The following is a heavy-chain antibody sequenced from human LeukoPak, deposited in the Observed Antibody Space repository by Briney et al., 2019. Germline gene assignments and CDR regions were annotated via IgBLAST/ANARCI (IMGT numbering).Heavy chain of an antibody. CDR2: INGDGSTT. D-gene: IGHD1-1*01. J-gene: IGHJ5*02. CDR3: ARDSPRTGP. CDR1: GIIFNTYW. Sequence: PGGSLRLSCGASGIIFNTYWMHWVRQAPGKGLVWVSRINGDGSTTIYADSVKGRFTISRDNAKNTLYLHMNSLRAEDTAVYYCARDSPRTGPWGQGILVTVSS. V-gene: IGHV3-74*01.